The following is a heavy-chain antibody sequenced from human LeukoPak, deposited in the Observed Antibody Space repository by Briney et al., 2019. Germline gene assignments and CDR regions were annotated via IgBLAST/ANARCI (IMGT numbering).Heavy chain of an antibody. CDR3: ARSEGRPFDI. J-gene: IGHJ3*02. D-gene: IGHD6-6*01. V-gene: IGHV3-21*01. CDR2: ISGSSYSI. Sequence: SGGSLRLSCAASGFTFSSYSMHWVRQAPGKGLEWVSSISGSSYSIYYADSVKGRFTISRDNAKDSLYLQMNSLTAEDTAVYYCARSEGRPFDIWGQGTMSPSLQ. CDR1: GFTFSSYS.